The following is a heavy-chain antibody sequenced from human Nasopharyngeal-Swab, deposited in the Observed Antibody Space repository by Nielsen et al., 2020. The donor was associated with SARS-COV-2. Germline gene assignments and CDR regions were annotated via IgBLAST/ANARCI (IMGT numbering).Heavy chain of an antibody. J-gene: IGHJ4*02. CDR2: IQQDGDIT. Sequence: GESLKISCVTSGFTFGRYWMTWVRQAPGKGLEWVANIQQDGDITYYLESVKGRLTISRDNAKNSLYLQMNSLRAEDTAVYFCARDPPSTGDYYFDHWGQGTLVTVSS. D-gene: IGHD7-27*01. V-gene: IGHV3-7*01. CDR1: GFTFGRYW. CDR3: ARDPPSTGDYYFDH.